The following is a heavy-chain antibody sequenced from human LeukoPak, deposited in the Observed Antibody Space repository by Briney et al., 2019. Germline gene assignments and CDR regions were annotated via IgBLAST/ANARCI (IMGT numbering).Heavy chain of an antibody. Sequence: ASVKVSCKASGYTFTGYYMHWVRQAPGQGLEWMGWISAYNGNTNYAQKLQGRVTMTTDTSTSTAYMELRSLRSDDTAVYYCARVVVPAALYNWFDPWGQGTLVTVSS. CDR1: GYTFTGYY. V-gene: IGHV1-18*04. J-gene: IGHJ5*02. D-gene: IGHD2-2*01. CDR3: ARVVVPAALYNWFDP. CDR2: ISAYNGNT.